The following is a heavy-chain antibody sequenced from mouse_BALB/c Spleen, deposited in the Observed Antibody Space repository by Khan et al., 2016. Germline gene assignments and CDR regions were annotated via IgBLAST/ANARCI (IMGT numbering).Heavy chain of an antibody. CDR3: PRPSDAPYAY. V-gene: IGHV1-4*01. CDR2: INPSSGYT. D-gene: IGHD2-3*01. Sequence: VQLQESGAELARPGASVKMSCKASGYTFTSYTMHWVKQRPGQGLEWIGYINPSSGYTNYNQKFKDKATLTADKSSSTAYMQLSSLTSEDSAVYDCPRPSDAPYAYWGQGTLVTVSA. J-gene: IGHJ3*01. CDR1: GYTFTSYT.